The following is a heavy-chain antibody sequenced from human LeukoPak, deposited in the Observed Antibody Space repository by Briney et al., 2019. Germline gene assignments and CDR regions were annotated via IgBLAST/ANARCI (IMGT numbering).Heavy chain of an antibody. V-gene: IGHV4-39*02. CDR2: IYYSGNT. CDR3: ARDRSSSWSPNYYYYGMDV. Sequence: SETLSLTCIVSGGSISTSAYYWGWIRQPPGEGLQWIGSIYYSGNTYYNSSLKSRVTISVDTSTSQFSLRLSSVTAADTAVYYCARDRSSSWSPNYYYYGMDVWGQGTTVTVSS. CDR1: GGSISTSAYY. D-gene: IGHD6-13*01. J-gene: IGHJ6*02.